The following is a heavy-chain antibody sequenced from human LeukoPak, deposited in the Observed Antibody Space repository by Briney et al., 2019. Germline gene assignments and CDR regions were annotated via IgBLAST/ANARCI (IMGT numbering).Heavy chain of an antibody. J-gene: IGHJ3*02. D-gene: IGHD2-2*01. CDR2: ISWNSGSI. CDR1: GFTFDDYA. Sequence: HTGRSLRLSCAASGFTFDDYAMHWVRQAPGKGLEWVSGISWNSGSIGYADSVKGRFTISRDNAKNSLYLQMNSLRAEDTALYYCARDSVVPAALDAFDIWGQGTMVTVSS. CDR3: ARDSVVPAALDAFDI. V-gene: IGHV3-9*01.